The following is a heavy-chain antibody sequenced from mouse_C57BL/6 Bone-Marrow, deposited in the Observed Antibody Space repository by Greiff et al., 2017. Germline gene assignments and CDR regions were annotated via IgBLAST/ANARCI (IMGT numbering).Heavy chain of an antibody. Sequence: ESGPGLVKPSQSLSLTCSVTGYSITSGYYWNWIRQFPGNKLEWMGYIRYDGSNNYNPSLKNRISLTPDTSKNQFFLKLNSVTTEDIATYDCARSNSGPAWFAYWGQGTLVTVSA. CDR3: ARSNSGPAWFAY. CDR1: GYSITSGYY. V-gene: IGHV3-6*01. J-gene: IGHJ3*01. CDR2: IRYDGSN. D-gene: IGHD2-5*01.